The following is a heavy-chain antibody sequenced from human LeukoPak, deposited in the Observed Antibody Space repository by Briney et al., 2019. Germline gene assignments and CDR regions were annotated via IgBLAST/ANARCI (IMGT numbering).Heavy chain of an antibody. J-gene: IGHJ3*02. Sequence: GGSLGLSCAASGFTFSSYGMHWVRQAPGKGLEWVAFIRYDGSNKYYADSVKGRFTISRDNSKNTLYLQMNSLRAEDTAVYYCASDSGVGATALNIWGQGTMVTVSS. CDR2: IRYDGSNK. CDR1: GFTFSSYG. V-gene: IGHV3-30*02. D-gene: IGHD1-26*01. CDR3: ASDSGVGATALNI.